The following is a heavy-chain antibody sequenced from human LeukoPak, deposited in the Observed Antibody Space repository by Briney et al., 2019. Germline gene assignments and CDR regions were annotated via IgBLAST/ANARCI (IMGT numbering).Heavy chain of an antibody. CDR1: GFTFDIYW. J-gene: IGHJ4*02. CDR2: IKHDGSEK. Sequence: GGSLRLSCAASGFTFDIYWMTWVRQAPGKGLEWVANIKHDGSEKHFVDSVKGRFTVSRDNARNSLFLLMNSLRAEDTAVYFCARLMLGYCGGGGCYDPFDNWGQGTLVTVSS. V-gene: IGHV3-7*01. D-gene: IGHD2-15*01. CDR3: ARLMLGYCGGGGCYDPFDN.